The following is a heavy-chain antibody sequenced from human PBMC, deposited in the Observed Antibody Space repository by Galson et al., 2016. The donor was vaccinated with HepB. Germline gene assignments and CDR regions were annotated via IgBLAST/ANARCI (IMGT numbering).Heavy chain of an antibody. CDR2: ISSGEIST. V-gene: IGHV3-64D*06. D-gene: IGHD3-3*01. J-gene: IGHJ3*02. CDR1: GFTFSSYA. CDR3: VRARGFLEWLLADAFDI. Sequence: SLRLSCAASGFTFSSYAMHWVRQAPGKGLEYVSAISSGEISTYYADSVKGRFTMSRDNSKNTLYLQMSSLRAEDTAVYYCVRARGFLEWLLADAFDIWGQGTVVTVSS.